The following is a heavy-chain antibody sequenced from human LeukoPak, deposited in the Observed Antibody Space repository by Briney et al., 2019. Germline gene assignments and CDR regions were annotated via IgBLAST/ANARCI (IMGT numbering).Heavy chain of an antibody. V-gene: IGHV1-2*02. CDR2: INPTSGGT. Sequence: ASMKVSCKASGYTFTGYYMHWVRQAPGQGLEWMGWINPTSGGTKYAQKFQGRVTMTRDTSISTAYMELNTLRSDDTAMYYCARAAGDYGDYDYFYYMDVWGKGTTVTISS. J-gene: IGHJ6*03. CDR1: GYTFTGYY. D-gene: IGHD4-17*01. CDR3: ARAAGDYGDYDYFYYMDV.